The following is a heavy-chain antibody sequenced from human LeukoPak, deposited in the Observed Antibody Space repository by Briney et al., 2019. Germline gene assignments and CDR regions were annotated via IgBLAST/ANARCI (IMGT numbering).Heavy chain of an antibody. CDR3: ARTSGSPYSDAFDI. J-gene: IGHJ3*02. Sequence: PGGSLRLSCAASGFTFSSYSMNWVRQAPGKGLEWVSYISSSSSTIYYADSVKGRFTISRDNSKNTLYLQMNSLRAEDTAVYYCARTSGSPYSDAFDIWGQGTMVTVSS. CDR1: GFTFSSYS. V-gene: IGHV3-48*01. CDR2: ISSSSSTI. D-gene: IGHD1-26*01.